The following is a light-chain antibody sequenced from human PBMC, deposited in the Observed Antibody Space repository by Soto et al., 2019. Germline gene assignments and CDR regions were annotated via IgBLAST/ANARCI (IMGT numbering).Light chain of an antibody. CDR3: QQSYSNHGI. J-gene: IGKJ5*01. CDR1: QSISSY. V-gene: IGKV1-39*01. CDR2: AAS. Sequence: DIQRTRSLSSLSTSVVYRDSVTCRASQSISSYLNWYQQKPGKAPKILIYAASSLQSGVPSRFSGSGSGTDCTLTISSLQPEDLKTYYWQQSYSNHGIIGQGTRLEIK.